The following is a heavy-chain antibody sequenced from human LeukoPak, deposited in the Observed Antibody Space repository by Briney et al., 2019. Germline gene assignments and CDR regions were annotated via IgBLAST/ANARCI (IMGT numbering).Heavy chain of an antibody. V-gene: IGHV3-15*01. CDR1: GFTFSNAW. Sequence: GGSLRLSCAASGFTFSNAWMSWVRQAPGKGLEWVGHIKSKTDGGTTNYAAPVKGTFTISRDDSKHTLYLQMNSLKTEDTAVYYCTTAVIRVLNAFDIWGRGTMVTVSS. D-gene: IGHD2-21*01. CDR2: IKSKTDGGTT. CDR3: TTAVIRVLNAFDI. J-gene: IGHJ3*02.